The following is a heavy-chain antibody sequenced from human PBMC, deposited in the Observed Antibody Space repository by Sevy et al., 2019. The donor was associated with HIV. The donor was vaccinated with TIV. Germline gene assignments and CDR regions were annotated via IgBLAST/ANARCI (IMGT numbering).Heavy chain of an antibody. V-gene: IGHV4-39*01. CDR2: LYYSGRT. D-gene: IGHD5-12*01. J-gene: IGHJ6*03. Sequence: SETLSLTCTVSGGSISSSSYFWSWIRQPPGKGLEWIGSLYYSGRTYYNPSLKSRVTISVDTSKNQLSLKLSSVTAADTAVYYCATQGVARYYHYMEVWGKGTTVTVSS. CDR3: ATQGVARYYHYMEV. CDR1: GGSISSSSYF.